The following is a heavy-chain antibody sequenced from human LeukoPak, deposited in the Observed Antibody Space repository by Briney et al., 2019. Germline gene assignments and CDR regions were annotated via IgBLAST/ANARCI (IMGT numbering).Heavy chain of an antibody. Sequence: SETLSLTCTVSGGSISGSSYYWGWIRQPPGKALEWIGSIYYSGSTYYNPSLKSRVTISVDTSKNQFSLKLSSVTAADTAVYYCARTGIAVAVYYWGQGTLITVSS. V-gene: IGHV4-39*01. CDR3: ARTGIAVAVYY. D-gene: IGHD6-19*01. J-gene: IGHJ4*02. CDR1: GGSISGSSYY. CDR2: IYYSGST.